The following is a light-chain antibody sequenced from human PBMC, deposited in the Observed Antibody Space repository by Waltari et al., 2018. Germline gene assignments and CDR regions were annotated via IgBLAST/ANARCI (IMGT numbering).Light chain of an antibody. Sequence: QSVLTQPPSVSGAPGQRVTISCSGSSSNIGAGYDVNWYQQLPENPPKLLIYGNSNRPSVVPDRISGSKSGTSASLAITGLQAEDEADYYCQSYDSTLGGSVFGGGTKLTVL. V-gene: IGLV1-40*01. CDR2: GNS. J-gene: IGLJ2*01. CDR3: QSYDSTLGGSV. CDR1: SSNIGAGYD.